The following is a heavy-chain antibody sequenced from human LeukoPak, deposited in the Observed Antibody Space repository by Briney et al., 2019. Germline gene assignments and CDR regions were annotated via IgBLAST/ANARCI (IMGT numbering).Heavy chain of an antibody. D-gene: IGHD3-16*02. V-gene: IGHV1-2*02. CDR1: GYTFTGYY. J-gene: IGHJ6*02. CDR2: INPNSGGT. Sequence: GASVKVSCKASGYTFTGYYMHWVRQAPGQGLEWMGWINPNSGGTNYAQKFQGRVTMTRDTSISTAYMELSRLRSDDTAVYYCASTYYDYVWGSYRFYGMDVWGQGTRSPSP. CDR3: ASTYYDYVWGSYRFYGMDV.